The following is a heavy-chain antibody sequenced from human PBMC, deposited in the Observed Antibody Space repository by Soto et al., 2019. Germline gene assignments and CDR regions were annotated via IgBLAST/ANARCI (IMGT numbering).Heavy chain of an antibody. CDR3: ARDQEGVVVTATFDY. J-gene: IGHJ4*02. D-gene: IGHD2-21*02. Sequence: GGSLRLSCAASGFTFSSYWMSWVRQAPGKGLEWVANIKQDGSDKYYVDSVKGRFTISRDNAKNSLYLQMNSLRAEDTAVYYCARDQEGVVVTATFDYWGQGTLVTVSS. CDR2: IKQDGSDK. V-gene: IGHV3-7*01. CDR1: GFTFSSYW.